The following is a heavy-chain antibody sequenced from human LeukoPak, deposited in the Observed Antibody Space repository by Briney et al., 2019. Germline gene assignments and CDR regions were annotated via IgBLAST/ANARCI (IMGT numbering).Heavy chain of an antibody. CDR3: ARRGTTVRAFDI. D-gene: IGHD4-17*01. CDR2: IYHSGST. Sequence: SETLSLTCAVSGGSISSGGYSWSWIRQPPGKGLEWIGYIYHSGSTYYNPSLKSRVTISVDRSKNQFSPKLSSVTAADTAVYYCARRGTTVRAFDIWGQGTMVTVSS. CDR1: GGSISSGGYS. J-gene: IGHJ3*02. V-gene: IGHV4-30-2*01.